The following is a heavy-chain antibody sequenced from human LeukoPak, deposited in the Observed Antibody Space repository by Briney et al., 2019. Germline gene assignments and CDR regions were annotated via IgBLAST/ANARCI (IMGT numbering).Heavy chain of an antibody. J-gene: IGHJ4*02. D-gene: IGHD4-23*01. Sequence: ASVKVSCKASGYTFTSYDINWVRQATGQGLEWMGWMNPNSGNTGYAQKFQGRVTMTRNTSISTAYMELSSLRSEDTAVYYCARGRGPNYGGNIPFDYWGQGTLVTVSS. CDR2: MNPNSGNT. CDR1: GYTFTSYD. CDR3: ARGRGPNYGGNIPFDY. V-gene: IGHV1-8*01.